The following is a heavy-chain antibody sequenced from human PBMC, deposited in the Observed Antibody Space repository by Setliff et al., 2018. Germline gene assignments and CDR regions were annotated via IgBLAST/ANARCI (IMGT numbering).Heavy chain of an antibody. CDR3: ASLSGGELWSHYSMDV. V-gene: IGHV1-69*10. CDR2: MNPNSGIA. J-gene: IGHJ6*02. CDR1: GYTFTSYD. D-gene: IGHD5-18*01. Sequence: SVKVSCKASGYTFTSYDINWVRQATGQGLEWMGWMNPNSGIANYAQKFQGRVTITADESTSTAYMELSSLRSEDTAVYYCASLSGGELWSHYSMDVWGQGTTVTVS.